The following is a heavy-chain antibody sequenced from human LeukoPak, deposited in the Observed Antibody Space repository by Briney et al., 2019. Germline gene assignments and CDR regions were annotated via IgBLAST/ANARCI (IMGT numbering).Heavy chain of an antibody. D-gene: IGHD2-8*01. CDR3: AREGLGYCTNGVCPYGGMDV. CDR2: ICCSGST. J-gene: IGHJ6*02. Sequence: SETLSLTCTVSGGSISSGGYYWSWIRQHPGKGLEWIGYICCSGSTYYNPSLKSRVTISVDTSKNQFSLKLSSVTAADTAVYYCAREGLGYCTNGVCPYGGMDVWGQGTTVTVSS. V-gene: IGHV4-31*03. CDR1: GGSISSGGYY.